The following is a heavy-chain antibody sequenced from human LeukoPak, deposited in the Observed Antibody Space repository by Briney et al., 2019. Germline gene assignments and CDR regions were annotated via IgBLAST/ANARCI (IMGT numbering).Heavy chain of an antibody. D-gene: IGHD3-3*01. V-gene: IGHV3-48*04. J-gene: IGHJ4*02. CDR1: GFTFSSYS. Sequence: GGSLRLSCAASGFTFSSYSMNWVRQAPGKGLEWVSYISSGSGTIYYADSVKGRFTISRDNAKNSLYLQMNSLRAEDTAIYYCARDPTYDFWSGYSHYFDYWGQGTLVTVSS. CDR2: ISSGSGTI. CDR3: ARDPTYDFWSGYSHYFDY.